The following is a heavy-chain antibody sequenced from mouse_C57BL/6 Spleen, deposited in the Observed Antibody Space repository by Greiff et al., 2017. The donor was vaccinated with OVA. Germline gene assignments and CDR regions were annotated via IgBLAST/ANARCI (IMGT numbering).Heavy chain of an antibody. D-gene: IGHD2-4*01. V-gene: IGHV1-5*01. CDR2: IDPGNSDT. Sequence: VHVQQSGTVLVRPGASVKLSCKTSGYTFTSYWMHWVKQRPGRGLEWIGAIDPGNSDTSYNQKFKGKAKLTAVTSASTAYMELSSLTNEDSAVYYGTRSSDYDYEDLDYWGQGTTLTVSS. CDR3: TRSSDYDYEDLDY. J-gene: IGHJ2*01. CDR1: GYTFTSYW.